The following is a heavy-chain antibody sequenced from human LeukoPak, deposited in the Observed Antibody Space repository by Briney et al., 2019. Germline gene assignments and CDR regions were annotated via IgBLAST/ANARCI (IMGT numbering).Heavy chain of an antibody. J-gene: IGHJ3*02. D-gene: IGHD4-17*01. V-gene: IGHV4-39*01. Sequence: SETLSLTCTVSGGSISSSSYYWGWIRQPPGKGLEWIGSIYYSGSTYYNPSLKSRVTISVDTSKNQFSLKLSSVTAADTAVYYCARGRGTTVTTRAFDIWGQGTMVTVSS. CDR1: GGSISSSSYY. CDR2: IYYSGST. CDR3: ARGRGTTVTTRAFDI.